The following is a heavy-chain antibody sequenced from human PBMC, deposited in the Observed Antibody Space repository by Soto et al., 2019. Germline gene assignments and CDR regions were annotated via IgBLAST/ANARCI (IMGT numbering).Heavy chain of an antibody. CDR2: LWAGGNIR. D-gene: IGHD6-13*01. Sequence: QVQLVESGGNVVQPGRSLRLSCAASGFSFSSHGMHWVRQAPGKVLEWVAHLWAGGNIRYYAYSVKGRFTISSDHSKNTLYLQMDSLGSEDTAVYYCARDAQHVANYGMAVGGQGTTVTVSS. V-gene: IGHV3-33*01. CDR3: ARDAQHVANYGMAV. J-gene: IGHJ6*02. CDR1: GFSFSSHG.